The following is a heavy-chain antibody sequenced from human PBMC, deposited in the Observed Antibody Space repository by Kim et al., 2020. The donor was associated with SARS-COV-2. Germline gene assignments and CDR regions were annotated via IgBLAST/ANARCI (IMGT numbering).Heavy chain of an antibody. D-gene: IGHD1-20*01. Sequence: GGSLRLSCAASGFTFSSYAMHWVRQAPGKGLEWVAVISYDGSNKYYADSVKGRFTLSRDNSKNTLYLQMNSLRAEDTAVYYCARDLWDNWNDGSRYWGQGTLVTVSS. CDR3: ARDLWDNWNDGSRY. CDR1: GFTFSSYA. V-gene: IGHV3-30-3*01. CDR2: ISYDGSNK. J-gene: IGHJ4*02.